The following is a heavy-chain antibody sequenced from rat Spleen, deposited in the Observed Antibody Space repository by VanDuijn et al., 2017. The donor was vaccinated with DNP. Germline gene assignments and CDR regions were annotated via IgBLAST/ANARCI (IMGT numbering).Heavy chain of an antibody. Sequence: EVRLVESGGGLVQPGRSLKLSCAASGFTFSDYNMAWVRQAPKKGLEWVAAISTSGSRTYYPDSVKGRFTISRDDAKSSLYLQMNSLKSEDTATYYCARGSSSIYWYFDFWGPGTMVTVSS. CDR1: GFTFSDYN. V-gene: IGHV5-7*01. D-gene: IGHD1-2*01. CDR3: ARGSSSIYWYFDF. J-gene: IGHJ1*01. CDR2: ISTSGSRT.